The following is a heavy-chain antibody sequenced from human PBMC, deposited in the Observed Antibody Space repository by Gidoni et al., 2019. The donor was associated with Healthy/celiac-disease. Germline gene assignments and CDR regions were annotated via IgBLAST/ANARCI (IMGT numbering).Heavy chain of an antibody. CDR1: GGPFSSYA. D-gene: IGHD3-3*01. V-gene: IGHV1-69*06. J-gene: IGHJ4*02. CDR2: ISPIFGTA. CDR3: ARSLGYDFWSGYYGYFDY. Sequence: QVQLVQSGAEVKKPGSSVKVSCKASGGPFSSYAISWVRQAPGQGLEWMGGISPIFGTANYAQKVQGRVTITADKSTSTAYMELSSLRSEDTAVYYCARSLGYDFWSGYYGYFDYWGQGTLVTVSS.